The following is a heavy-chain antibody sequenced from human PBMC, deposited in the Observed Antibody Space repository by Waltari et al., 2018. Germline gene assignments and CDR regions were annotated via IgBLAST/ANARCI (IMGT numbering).Heavy chain of an antibody. Sequence: QVQLAEYVGGVVQPGRSMRLSCAASEFILSSSGMHWVRQAPGKGLEWVAGISYDGYDKNYADSLQGRVTISRDNSQNTLYLQLNSLRPDDTAVYYCAKVFLEWQTDNWIDTWGQGTLVTVSS. CDR1: EFILSSSG. CDR3: AKVFLEWQTDNWIDT. D-gene: IGHD3-3*01. J-gene: IGHJ5*02. CDR2: ISYDGYDK. V-gene: IGHV3-30*18.